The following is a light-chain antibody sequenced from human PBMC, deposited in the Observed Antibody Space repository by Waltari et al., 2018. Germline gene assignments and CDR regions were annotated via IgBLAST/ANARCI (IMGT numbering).Light chain of an antibody. CDR1: KGVGSY. CDR3: QQYYSYPVT. Sequence: LRLTQSPSSIAASTGDRVTITCRASKGVGSYLAWYQQKSGRAPKLLLYASSSLEAEVPSRFGGSESGTDFSLTISCLQSEDFASYFCQQYYSYPVTFGQGTRV. CDR2: ASS. V-gene: IGKV1-8*01. J-gene: IGKJ1*01.